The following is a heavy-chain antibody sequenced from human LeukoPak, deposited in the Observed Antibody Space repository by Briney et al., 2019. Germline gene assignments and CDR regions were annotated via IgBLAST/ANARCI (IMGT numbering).Heavy chain of an antibody. D-gene: IGHD6-19*01. CDR2: IYHSGST. J-gene: IGHJ4*02. CDR1: GGSISSSNW. CDR3: AREMGRGWYRGGGGYFDY. Sequence: SETLSLTCAVSGGSISSSNWWSWVRQPPGKGLEWIGEIYHSGSTNYNPSLKSRVTISVDKSKNQFSLKLSSVTAADTAVYYCAREMGRGWYRGGGGYFDYWGQGTLVTVSS. V-gene: IGHV4-4*02.